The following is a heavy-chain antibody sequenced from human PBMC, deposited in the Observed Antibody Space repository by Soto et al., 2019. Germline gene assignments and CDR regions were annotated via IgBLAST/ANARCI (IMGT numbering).Heavy chain of an antibody. D-gene: IGHD6-13*01. J-gene: IGHJ6*02. CDR3: GISRYENNFYYYGMEV. Sequence: QVQLVQSGAEVKKPGSSLKVSCKASGGTFSSHTISWVRLAPGQGLEWMGRTIPILDITNYAQNFQGRVNISGYKSPGTAPLEASRLRTEDTAVYYWGISRYENNFYYYGMEVWGQGTTVTVSS. CDR2: TIPILDIT. CDR1: GGTFSSHT. V-gene: IGHV1-69*02.